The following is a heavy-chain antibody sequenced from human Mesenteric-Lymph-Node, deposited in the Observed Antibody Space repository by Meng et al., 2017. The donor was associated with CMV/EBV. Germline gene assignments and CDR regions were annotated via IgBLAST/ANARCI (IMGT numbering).Heavy chain of an antibody. J-gene: IGHJ4*02. D-gene: IGHD3-10*01. Sequence: NNGDYYWSGIRHLPGRGLEWIGYIYYSGNTKYNPSLKSRVSMSVDTSQNQFSLQLTSLTAADTAMYYCARDRGYYASGTSRRYVEIWGQGALVTVSS. CDR1: NNGDYY. CDR3: ARDRGYYASGTSRRYVEI. CDR2: IYYSGNT. V-gene: IGHV4-31*02.